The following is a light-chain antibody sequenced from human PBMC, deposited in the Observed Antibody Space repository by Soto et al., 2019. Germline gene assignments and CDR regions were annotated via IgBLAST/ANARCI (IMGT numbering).Light chain of an antibody. CDR1: SSDVGGYKY. CDR3: SSYAGINNLGV. J-gene: IGLJ1*01. CDR2: EVN. V-gene: IGLV2-8*01. Sequence: QSVLTQPPSASGSPGQSVTISCTGTSSDVGGYKYVSWYQQHPGKAPKLMIFEVNNRPSGLPDRFSGSKSGNTASLTVSGLQAEDEADYYCSSYAGINNLGVFGTGTKLTVL.